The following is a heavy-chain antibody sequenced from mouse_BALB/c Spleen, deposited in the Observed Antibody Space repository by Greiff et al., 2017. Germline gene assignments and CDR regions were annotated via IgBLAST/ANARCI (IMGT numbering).Heavy chain of an antibody. CDR2: LNPNNGDT. J-gene: IGHJ4*01. Sequence: EVQLQQSGPELVKPGASVKMSCKASGYTFTDYYMTWVKQIHGKSLEWIGDLNPNNGDTFYNQKFKGKATLTVDKSSSTAYMQIDHLTSEVAAVYYCSRRCYAMDYWGQGTSVTVSS. V-gene: IGHV1-18*01. CDR3: SRRCYAMDY. CDR1: GYTFTDYY.